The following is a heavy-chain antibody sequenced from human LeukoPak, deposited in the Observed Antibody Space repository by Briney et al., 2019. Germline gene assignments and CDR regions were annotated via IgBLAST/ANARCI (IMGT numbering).Heavy chain of an antibody. CDR2: ISADSSST. Sequence: GGSLRPSCAASGFTFSSYAMSWVRQAPGKGLEWVSTISADSSSTYYAASVKGRFTISRDNSKNTLYLQMNTLRAEDTAVYYCATGMNNYDGSGYYSYFQHWGQGTLVTVSS. D-gene: IGHD3-22*01. CDR3: ATGMNNYDGSGYYSYFQH. J-gene: IGHJ1*01. CDR1: GFTFSSYA. V-gene: IGHV3-23*01.